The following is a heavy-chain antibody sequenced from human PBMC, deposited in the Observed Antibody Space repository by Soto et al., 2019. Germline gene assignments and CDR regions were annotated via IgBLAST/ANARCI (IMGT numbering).Heavy chain of an antibody. D-gene: IGHD2-8*01. V-gene: IGHV3-23*01. CDR1: GFSFSTYT. Sequence: GGSLRLCCAASGFSFSTYTMSWVRRAPGKGLEWVSSISGSGGSPPYADSVQGRFFISRDNPKQTLYLQMNSLRAEDTAVYYCAKARCSTTNPYVPDYWGQGILVTVSS. CDR3: AKARCSTTNPYVPDY. CDR2: ISGSGGSP. J-gene: IGHJ4*02.